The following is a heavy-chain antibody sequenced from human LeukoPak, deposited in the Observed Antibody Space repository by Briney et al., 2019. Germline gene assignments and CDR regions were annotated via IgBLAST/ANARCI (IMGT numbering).Heavy chain of an antibody. CDR1: GYTFTSYA. CDR2: TNTNTGNP. D-gene: IGHD2-15*01. CDR3: ARMYCSGGSCYGDDY. V-gene: IGHV7-4-1*02. Sequence: ASVKVSCKASGYTFTSYAMNWVRQAPGQGLEWMGWTNTNTGNPTYAQGFTGRFVFSLDTSVSTAYLQISSLKAEDTAVYYCARMYCSGGSCYGDDYWGQGTLVTVSS. J-gene: IGHJ4*02.